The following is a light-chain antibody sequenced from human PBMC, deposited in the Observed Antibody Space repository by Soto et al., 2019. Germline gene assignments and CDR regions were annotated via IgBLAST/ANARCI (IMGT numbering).Light chain of an antibody. V-gene: IGKV3-15*01. CDR2: GAS. Sequence: EIVMTQSQATLSVSPGERATLSCRASQSVGSKLAWYQQKPGQAPRLLIYGASTRATGIPARFSGSGSGTEFTLTISSLQSEDFAVYYCQQHDNWPPWTFGQGTKVDIK. J-gene: IGKJ1*01. CDR3: QQHDNWPPWT. CDR1: QSVGSK.